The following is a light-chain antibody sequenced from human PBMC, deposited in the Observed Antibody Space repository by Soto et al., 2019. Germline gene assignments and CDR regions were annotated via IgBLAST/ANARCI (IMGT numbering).Light chain of an antibody. Sequence: QSVLTQRPSASGSPGQSVTISCTGTSSDVGGYNYVSWYQQHPGKAPKLMISEVSKRPSGVPDRFSGSKSGNTASLTVSGLQAEDEADYYCSSFAGNNNLVSGGGTQLTVL. J-gene: IGLJ2*01. CDR1: SSDVGGYNY. CDR3: SSFAGNNNLV. V-gene: IGLV2-8*01. CDR2: EVS.